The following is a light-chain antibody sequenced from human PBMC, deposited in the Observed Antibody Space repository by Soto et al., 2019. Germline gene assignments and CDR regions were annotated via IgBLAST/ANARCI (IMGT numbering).Light chain of an antibody. Sequence: EIVLTQSPGTLSLSPGERSTLSCRASQSVSSDSLAWYQQRPGQAPRLLIYGGNRRVTGIPDRFSGSGSGPDFPLTISRLEPEDFGVYYCQQYGNSLWTFGQGTKVDI. CDR1: QSVSSDS. J-gene: IGKJ1*01. V-gene: IGKV3-20*01. CDR2: GGN. CDR3: QQYGNSLWT.